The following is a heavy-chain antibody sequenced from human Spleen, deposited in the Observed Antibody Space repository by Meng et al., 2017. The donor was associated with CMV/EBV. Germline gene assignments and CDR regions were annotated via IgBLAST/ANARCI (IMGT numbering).Heavy chain of an antibody. Sequence: SVKVSCKASGGTSSNYALSWVRQAPGQGLEWMGAIIPIYATSNYAQKFQGRVTITTDESTTTAYMELSSLTSEDTAAYYCAKGGAAALYNWFDPWGQGTLVTVSS. CDR2: IIPIYATS. CDR1: GGTSSNYA. V-gene: IGHV1-69*05. CDR3: AKGGAAALYNWFDP. J-gene: IGHJ5*02. D-gene: IGHD6-13*01.